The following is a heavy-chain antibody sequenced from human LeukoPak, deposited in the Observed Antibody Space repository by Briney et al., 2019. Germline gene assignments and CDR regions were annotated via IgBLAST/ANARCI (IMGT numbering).Heavy chain of an antibody. CDR3: ARRTYYDFWSGYPPLPNYFDY. D-gene: IGHD3-3*01. V-gene: IGHV4-34*01. CDR2: INHSEST. Sequence: SETLSLTCAVYGGSFSGYYWSWIRQPPGEGLEWIGEINHSESTNYNPSLKSRVTISVDTSKNQFSLKLSSVTAADTAVYYCARRTYYDFWSGYPPLPNYFDYWGQGTLVTVSS. CDR1: GGSFSGYY. J-gene: IGHJ4*02.